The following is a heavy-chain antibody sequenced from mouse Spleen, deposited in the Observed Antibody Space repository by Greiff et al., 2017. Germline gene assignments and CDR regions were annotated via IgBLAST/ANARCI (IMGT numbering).Heavy chain of an antibody. Sequence: QVQLQQPGAELVKPGASVKLSCKASGYTFTSYWMHWVKQRPGQGLEWIGMIHPNSGSTNYNEKFKSKATLTVDKSSSTAYMQLSSLTSEDSAVYYCARGGWDVAYWGQGTLVTVSA. D-gene: IGHD4-1*01. CDR2: IHPNSGST. CDR3: ARGGWDVAY. CDR1: GYTFTSYW. J-gene: IGHJ3*01. V-gene: IGHV1-64*01.